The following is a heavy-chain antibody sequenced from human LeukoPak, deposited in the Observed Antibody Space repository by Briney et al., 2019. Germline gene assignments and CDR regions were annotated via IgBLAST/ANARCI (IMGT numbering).Heavy chain of an antibody. CDR2: IFYRGST. CDR3: ASHYFDSSGHLEFDY. D-gene: IGHD3-22*01. J-gene: IGHJ4*02. V-gene: IGHV4-39*01. Sequence: SETLSLTCTVSHGSISSGACYWGWIRQPPGKGLEWVGSIFYRGSTSYSPSLKSRVTISVDTSKSQFSLRLTSLTAADTAVYYCASHYFDSSGHLEFDYWGQGALVTVSS. CDR1: HGSISSGACY.